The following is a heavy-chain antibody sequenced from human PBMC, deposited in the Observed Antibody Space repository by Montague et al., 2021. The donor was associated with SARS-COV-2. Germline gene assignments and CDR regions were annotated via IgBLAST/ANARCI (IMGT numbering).Heavy chain of an antibody. CDR1: GGSISSINW. CDR3: ARTGYSSGWHSFDY. D-gene: IGHD6-19*01. CDR2: IYHSGST. J-gene: IGHJ4*02. V-gene: IGHV4-4*02. Sequence: ETLSLTCVVSGGSISSINWWSWVRKPPGKGLEWIGEIYHSGSTNYNPSLKSRVIISVDKSKNQFSLKLSSVTAADTAVYYCARTGYSSGWHSFDYWGQGTLVTVSS.